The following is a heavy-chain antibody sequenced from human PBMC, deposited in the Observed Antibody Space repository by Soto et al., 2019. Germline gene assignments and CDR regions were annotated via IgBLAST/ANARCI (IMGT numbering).Heavy chain of an antibody. CDR1: GYTFTSYG. CDR2: ISAYNGNT. Sequence: ASVKVSCKASGYTFTSYGISWVRQAPGQGLEWMGWISAYNGNTNYAQKLQGRVTMTTDTSTSTAYMELRSLRSDDTAVYYCAREGIKASIAAFYYYYMDVWGKGTTVTVSS. D-gene: IGHD6-6*01. J-gene: IGHJ6*03. CDR3: AREGIKASIAAFYYYYMDV. V-gene: IGHV1-18*01.